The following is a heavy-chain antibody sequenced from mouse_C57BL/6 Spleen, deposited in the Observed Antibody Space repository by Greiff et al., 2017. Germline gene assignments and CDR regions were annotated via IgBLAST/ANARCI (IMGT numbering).Heavy chain of an antibody. CDR2: IRNKANGYTT. CDR1: GFTFTDYY. J-gene: IGHJ4*01. D-gene: IGHD1-2*01. Sequence: EVQGVESGGGLVQPGGSLSLSCAASGFTFTDYYMSWVRQPPGKALEWLGFIRNKANGYTTEYSASVKGRFTISRDNSQSILYLQMNALRAEDSATYYCARYKATAGAMDYWGQGTSVTVSS. CDR3: ARYKATAGAMDY. V-gene: IGHV7-3*01.